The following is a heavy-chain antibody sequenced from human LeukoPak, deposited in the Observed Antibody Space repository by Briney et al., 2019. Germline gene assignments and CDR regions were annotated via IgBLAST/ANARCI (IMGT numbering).Heavy chain of an antibody. CDR1: GYTFTSYG. CDR2: IIPIFGTA. CDR3: ATRDSSGLLGQDPDAFDI. D-gene: IGHD3-22*01. V-gene: IGHV1-69*05. Sequence: SVKVSCKASGYTFTSYGISWVRQAPGQGLEWMGGIIPIFGTANYAQKFQGRVTITTDESTSTAYMELSSLRSEDTAVYYCATRDSSGLLGQDPDAFDIWGQGTMVTVSS. J-gene: IGHJ3*02.